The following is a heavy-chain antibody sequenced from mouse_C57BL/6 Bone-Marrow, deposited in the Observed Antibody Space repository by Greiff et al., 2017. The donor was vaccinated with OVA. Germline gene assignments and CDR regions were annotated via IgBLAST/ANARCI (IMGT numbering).Heavy chain of an antibody. CDR3: ASPRWLRLY. J-gene: IGHJ2*01. CDR1: GYTFTSYW. Sequence: VQLQQPGAELVKPGASVKLSCKASGYTFTSYWMQWVKQRPGQGLEWIGEIDPSDSYTNYNQKFQGPATLTVNPSSSTAYMQLSSLTSEDSAVYYCASPRWLRLYWGQGTTLTVSS. CDR2: IDPSDSYT. D-gene: IGHD2-2*01. V-gene: IGHV1-50*01.